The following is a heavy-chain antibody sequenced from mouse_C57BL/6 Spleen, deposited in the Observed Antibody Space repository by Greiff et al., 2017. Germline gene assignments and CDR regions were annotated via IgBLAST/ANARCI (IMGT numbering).Heavy chain of an antibody. D-gene: IGHD3-1*01. CDR1: GFTFSDAW. V-gene: IGHV6-6*01. Sequence: EVKLMEPGGGLVQPGGSMKLSCAASGFTFSDAWMDWVRQSPEQGLEWVAEIRNTANNPATNYAESVKGKFTISRDESKSSVYLQMNSVRAEDTGIYYCTRRGGRDYWGQGTTLTVSS. J-gene: IGHJ2*01. CDR3: TRRGGRDY. CDR2: IRNTANNPAT.